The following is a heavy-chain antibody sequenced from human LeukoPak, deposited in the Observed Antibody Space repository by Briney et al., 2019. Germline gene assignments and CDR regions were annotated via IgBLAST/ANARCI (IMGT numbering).Heavy chain of an antibody. V-gene: IGHV4-59*01. D-gene: IGHD3-22*01. CDR3: ARGGAFYYDSSGYYLQY. CDR2: IYYSGST. CDR1: GGSISSYY. Sequence: SEALSLTCTVSGGSISSYYWSWIRQPPGKGLEWIGYIYYSGSTNYNPSLKSRVTISVDTSKNQFSLKLSSVTAADTAVYYCARGGAFYYDSSGYYLQYWGQGTLVTVSS. J-gene: IGHJ1*01.